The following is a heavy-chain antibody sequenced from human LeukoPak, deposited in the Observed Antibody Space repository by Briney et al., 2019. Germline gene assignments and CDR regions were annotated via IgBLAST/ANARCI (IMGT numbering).Heavy chain of an antibody. J-gene: IGHJ4*02. CDR1: GFTFSSYA. Sequence: PGGSLRPSCAASGFTFSSYAMSWVRQAPGKGLEWVSAISGSGSTTYYADSVKGRFTISRDNSKNTLYLQMNSLRAEDTAVYYCAKRELRCFDYWGQGTLVTVSS. V-gene: IGHV3-23*01. CDR2: ISGSGSTT. D-gene: IGHD1-7*01. CDR3: AKRELRCFDY.